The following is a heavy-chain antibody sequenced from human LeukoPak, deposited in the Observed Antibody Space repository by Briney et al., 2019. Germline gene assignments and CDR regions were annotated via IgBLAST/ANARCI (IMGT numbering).Heavy chain of an antibody. CDR2: ISAYNGNT. J-gene: IGHJ4*02. D-gene: IGHD7-27*01. CDR3: ARSAPGYYFDY. CDR1: GDTFSSYA. V-gene: IGHV1-18*01. Sequence: ASVKVSCKASGDTFSSYAISWVRQAPGQGLEWMGWISAYNGNTNCAQKLQGRVTMTTDTSTSTAYMELRSLRSDDTAVYYCARSAPGYYFDYWGQGTLVTVSS.